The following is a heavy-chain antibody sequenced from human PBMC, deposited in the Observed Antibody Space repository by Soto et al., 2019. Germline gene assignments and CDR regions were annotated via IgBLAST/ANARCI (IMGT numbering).Heavy chain of an antibody. CDR1: GYSFTSYW. V-gene: IGHV5-10-1*01. J-gene: IGHJ6*02. CDR3: ATRYYDFWSGYYGDYGMDV. CDR2: IDPSDSYT. D-gene: IGHD3-3*01. Sequence: GESLKISCKGSGYSFTSYWISWVRQMPGKGLEWMGRIDPSDSYTNYSPSFQGHVTISADKSISTAYLQWSSLKASDTAMYYRATRYYDFWSGYYGDYGMDVWGQGTTVTVSS.